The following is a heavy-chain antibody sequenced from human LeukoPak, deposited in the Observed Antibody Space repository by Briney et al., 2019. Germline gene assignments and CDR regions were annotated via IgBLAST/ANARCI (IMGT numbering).Heavy chain of an antibody. Sequence: ASVKVSCKASGYTFSSYGISWVRQAPGQGLEWMGWISPYNGDTHYAQKFQDRVTMTTDTSTSTAYMDLRSLGFDDTAVYYCARDKAFLGYYDTSGYFQQWFDSWGQGTLVTVSS. CDR2: ISPYNGDT. CDR3: ARDKAFLGYYDTSGYFQQWFDS. V-gene: IGHV1-18*01. J-gene: IGHJ5*01. D-gene: IGHD3-22*01. CDR1: GYTFSSYG.